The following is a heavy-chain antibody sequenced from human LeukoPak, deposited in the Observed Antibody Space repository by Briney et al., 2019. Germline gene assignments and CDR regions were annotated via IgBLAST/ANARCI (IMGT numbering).Heavy chain of an antibody. CDR3: APSRPRLGYYFDY. V-gene: IGHV3-30*04. CDR1: GFTFSSYA. D-gene: IGHD2-2*01. Sequence: QPGRSLRLSCAASGFTFSSYAMHWARQAPGKGLEWVAVISYDGSNKYYADSVKGRFTISRDSSKNTLYLQMNSLRAEDTAVYYCAPSRPRLGYYFDYWGQGTLVTVSS. CDR2: ISYDGSNK. J-gene: IGHJ4*02.